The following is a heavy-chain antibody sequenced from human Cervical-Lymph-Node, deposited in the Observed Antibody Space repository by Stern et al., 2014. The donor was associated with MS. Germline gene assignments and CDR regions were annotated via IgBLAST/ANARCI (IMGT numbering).Heavy chain of an antibody. J-gene: IGHJ4*02. CDR1: GFSLSTTGMC. CDR2: LDWDGYK. Sequence: ESGPALVKPTQTLTLTCTFSGFSLSTTGMCLSWIRQPPGKALEWLALLDWDGYKYYSTALKTRLTISKDTSKNQVVLTMTNMAPLDTATYFCVRAREGYYFDYWGQGIPVTVSS. D-gene: IGHD2-21*01. V-gene: IGHV2-70*01. CDR3: VRAREGYYFDY.